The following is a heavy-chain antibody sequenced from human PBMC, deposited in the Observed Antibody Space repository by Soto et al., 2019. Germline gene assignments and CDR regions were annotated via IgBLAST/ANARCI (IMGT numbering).Heavy chain of an antibody. CDR3: ARDPYCTNGVCLTNWFDP. V-gene: IGHV3-74*01. D-gene: IGHD2-8*01. Sequence: GGSLRLSCAASGFTFSSYWMHWVRQAPGKGLVWVSRINSDGSSTSYADSVKGRFTISRDNAKNTLYLQMNSLRAEDTALYYCARDPYCTNGVCLTNWFDPWGQGT. CDR1: GFTFSSYW. CDR2: INSDGSST. J-gene: IGHJ5*02.